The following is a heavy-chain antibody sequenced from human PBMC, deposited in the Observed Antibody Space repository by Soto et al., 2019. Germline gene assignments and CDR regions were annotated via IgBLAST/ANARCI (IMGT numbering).Heavy chain of an antibody. CDR3: AAGEASSRNLAPYYLDF. Sequence: TSETLSLTCTVSGGSMRNYFWTWIRQPPGKGLEWIGYIHYSGTTSFFPSYNPSLRSRVTISEDTSKNQFPLKLLSVTTADTAVYFCAAGEASSRNLAPYYLDFWGQGTLVTVSS. V-gene: IGHV4-59*01. CDR1: GGSMRNYF. J-gene: IGHJ4*02. D-gene: IGHD6-13*01. CDR2: IHYSGTT.